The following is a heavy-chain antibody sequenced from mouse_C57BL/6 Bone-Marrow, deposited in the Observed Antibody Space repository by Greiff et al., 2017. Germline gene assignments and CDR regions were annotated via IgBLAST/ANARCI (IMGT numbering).Heavy chain of an antibody. J-gene: IGHJ2*01. CDR3: ARWDSNYYFDD. Sequence: QVQLQQSGAELARPGASVKLSCKASGYTFTSYGISWVKQRTGQGLEWIGEIYPRSGTTYYNEKFKGQSTLTVDKSSSTAYMQLSSLTSEDSAVYYCARWDSNYYFDDWGQGTTVTVSS. CDR1: GYTFTSYG. CDR2: IYPRSGTT. V-gene: IGHV1-81*01. D-gene: IGHD2-5*01.